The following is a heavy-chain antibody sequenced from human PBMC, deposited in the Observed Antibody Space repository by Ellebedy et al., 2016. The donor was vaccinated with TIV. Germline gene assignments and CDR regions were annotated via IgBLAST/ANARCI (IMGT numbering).Heavy chain of an antibody. CDR2: IKKDGSEE. CDR1: GFTFSNAW. V-gene: IGHV3-7*01. CDR3: AGRGY. J-gene: IGHJ4*02. Sequence: GESLKISXAASGFTFSNAWMSWVRQAPGKGLEWVANIKKDGSEEYYVDSVKGRFTISRDNAKNSLYLQMNSLRAEDTAVYYCAGRGYWGQGTLVTVSS.